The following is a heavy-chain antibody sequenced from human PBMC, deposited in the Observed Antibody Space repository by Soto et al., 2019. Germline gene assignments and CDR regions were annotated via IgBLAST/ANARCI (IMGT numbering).Heavy chain of an antibody. CDR2: ISGSGDST. CDR1: GFTFSSYA. Sequence: PGGSLRLCCAASGFTFSSYAMSWVRQAPGKGLEWVSVISGSGDSTDYADSVKGRFTISRDNSKNTVYLQMNSLRAEDTAVYFCAKHVGGDGTYYCPFDIWGQGTMVTVSS. CDR3: AKHVGGDGTYYCPFDI. D-gene: IGHD1-26*01. J-gene: IGHJ3*02. V-gene: IGHV3-23*01.